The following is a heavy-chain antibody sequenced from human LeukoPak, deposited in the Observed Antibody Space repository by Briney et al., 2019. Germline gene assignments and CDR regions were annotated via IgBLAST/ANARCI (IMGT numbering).Heavy chain of an antibody. Sequence: GGSLRLSCVVSGFTFSSHGMHWVRQAPGKGLEWVAVIWYDGGNKYYADSVMGRFTISRDNSKKMLFLQMNSLRGEDTAVYYCARSDGKLGIAYYYYGMDVWGQGTTVTVSS. CDR3: ARSDGKLGIAYYYYGMDV. D-gene: IGHD7-27*01. V-gene: IGHV3-33*01. J-gene: IGHJ6*02. CDR2: IWYDGGNK. CDR1: GFTFSSHG.